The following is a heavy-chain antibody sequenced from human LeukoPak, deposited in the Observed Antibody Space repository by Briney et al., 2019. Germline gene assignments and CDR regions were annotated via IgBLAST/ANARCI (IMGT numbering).Heavy chain of an antibody. V-gene: IGHV3-30-3*01. J-gene: IGHJ4*02. D-gene: IGHD3-22*01. CDR2: ISYDGSNK. CDR3: ARDEMYYDSSGYFY. CDR1: GFIFNNYA. Sequence: GGSLRLSCAASGFIFNNYAMHWVRQAPGKGLEWVAVISYDGSNKYYADSVKGRFTISRDNSKNTLYLQMNSLRAEGTAVYYCARDEMYYDSSGYFYWGQGTLVTVSS.